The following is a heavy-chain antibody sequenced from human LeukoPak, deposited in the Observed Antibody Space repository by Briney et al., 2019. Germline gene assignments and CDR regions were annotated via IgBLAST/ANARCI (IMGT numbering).Heavy chain of an antibody. CDR3: ARDGHDDYGGNSGTYWYFDL. V-gene: IGHV4-59*01. Sequence: PSETLSLTCTVSGASISSYYWTWIRQPPGKGLEWIGYISYSGSTNYNPSLKSRVTISVDTSKNQFSLKLSSVTAADTAVYYCARDGHDDYGGNSGTYWYFDLWGRGTLVTVSS. J-gene: IGHJ2*01. CDR2: ISYSGST. CDR1: GASISSYY. D-gene: IGHD4-23*01.